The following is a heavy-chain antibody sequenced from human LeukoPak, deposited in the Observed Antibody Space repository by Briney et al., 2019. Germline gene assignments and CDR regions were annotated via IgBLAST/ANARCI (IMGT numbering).Heavy chain of an antibody. CDR1: GFTFSSYS. J-gene: IGHJ4*02. CDR3: AKDDSKGDY. V-gene: IGHV3-23*01. CDR2: ISGGGGST. Sequence: GGSLRLSCAASGFTFSSYSMNWVRQAPGKGLEWVSAISGGGGSTYYADSVKGRFTIFRDNSKNTLYLQMNSLRAEDTAVYYCAKDDSKGDYWGQGTLVTVSS.